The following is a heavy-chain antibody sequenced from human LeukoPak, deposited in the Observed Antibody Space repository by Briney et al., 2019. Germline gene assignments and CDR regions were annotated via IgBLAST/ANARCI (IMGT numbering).Heavy chain of an antibody. Sequence: PSETLSLTCSVSGGSIGSSTYYWGWIRQPPGTALEWVGNIYYSGGTYHNPSLKSRVTLSVDTSKNQFSLKLSSVTAADTAVYYCARPRGLLSLNDPFDYWGQGTLVTVSS. D-gene: IGHD2-21*02. CDR2: IYYSGGT. J-gene: IGHJ4*02. V-gene: IGHV4-39*01. CDR3: ARPRGLLSLNDPFDY. CDR1: GGSIGSSTYY.